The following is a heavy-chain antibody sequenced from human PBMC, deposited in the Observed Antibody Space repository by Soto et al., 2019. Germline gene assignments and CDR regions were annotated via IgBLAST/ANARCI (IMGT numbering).Heavy chain of an antibody. V-gene: IGHV3-21*01. CDR3: ASSPGSSSWSYNWFDP. CDR1: GFTFSSYS. Sequence: PGGSLRLSCAASGFTFSSYSMNWVRQAPGKGLEWVSSISSSSSYIYYADSVKGRFTISRDNAKNSLYLQMNSLRAEDTAVYYCASSPGSSSWSYNWFDPWGQGTLVTVSS. J-gene: IGHJ5*02. CDR2: ISSSSSYI. D-gene: IGHD6-13*01.